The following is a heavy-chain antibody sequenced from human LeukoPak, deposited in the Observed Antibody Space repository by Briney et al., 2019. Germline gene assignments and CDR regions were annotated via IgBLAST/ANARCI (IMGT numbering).Heavy chain of an antibody. D-gene: IGHD1-26*01. Sequence: GGSLRLSCAASGFTFSSYAMHWVRQAPGKGLEYVSGIRSNGGSTYYANSVRDRFTISRDNSKNTLYLQMGSLRAEDMAVYYCVRATGTYAGDYYGMDVWGQGTTVTVSS. CDR3: VRATGTYAGDYYGMDV. J-gene: IGHJ6*02. V-gene: IGHV3-64*01. CDR2: IRSNGGST. CDR1: GFTFSSYA.